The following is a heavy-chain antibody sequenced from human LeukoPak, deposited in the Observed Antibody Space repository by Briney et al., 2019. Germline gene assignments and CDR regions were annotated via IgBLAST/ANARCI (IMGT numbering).Heavy chain of an antibody. D-gene: IGHD2-15*01. CDR3: AKDADVVVAAPDDAFDI. Sequence: PGGTLRLSCAASGFTFSSYAMSWVRQAPGKGLEWVSAISGSGGSTYYADSVKGRFTISRDNSKNTLYLQMNSLRAEDTAVYYCAKDADVVVAAPDDAFDIWGQGTMVTVSS. CDR1: GFTFSSYA. CDR2: ISGSGGST. J-gene: IGHJ3*02. V-gene: IGHV3-23*01.